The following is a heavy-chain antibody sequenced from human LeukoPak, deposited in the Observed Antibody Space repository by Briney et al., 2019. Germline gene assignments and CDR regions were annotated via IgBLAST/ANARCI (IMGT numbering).Heavy chain of an antibody. CDR1: GGTFSSYA. V-gene: IGHV1-69*05. CDR3: ARDRGMYSSSSTFDY. CDR2: IIPIFGTA. J-gene: IGHJ4*02. Sequence: ASVKVSCKASGGTFSSYAISWVRQAPGQGLEWMGGIIPIFGTANYAQKFQGRVTITTDESTSTAYMELSRLRSDDTAVYYCARDRGMYSSSSTFDYWGQGTLVTVSS. D-gene: IGHD6-6*01.